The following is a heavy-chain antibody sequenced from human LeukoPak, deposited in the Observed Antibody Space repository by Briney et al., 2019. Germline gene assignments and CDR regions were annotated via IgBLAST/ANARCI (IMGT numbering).Heavy chain of an antibody. V-gene: IGHV3-33*01. D-gene: IGHD6-13*01. J-gene: IGHJ4*02. CDR2: IWYDGSNK. CDR3: ARDSRPRAEGQLVY. Sequence: GGSLRLSCAASGFTFSSYGMHWVRQAPGKGLGWVAVIWYDGSNKNYADSVKGRFTISRDNSKNTLYLQMNSLRAEDTAVYYCARDSRPRAEGQLVYWGQGTLVTVSS. CDR1: GFTFSSYG.